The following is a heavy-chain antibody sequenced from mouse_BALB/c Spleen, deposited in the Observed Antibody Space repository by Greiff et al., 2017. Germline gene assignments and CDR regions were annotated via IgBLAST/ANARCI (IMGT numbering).Heavy chain of an antibody. CDR1: GDSITSGY. CDR3: AKGSSYFYWYFDV. V-gene: IGHV3-8*02. CDR2: ISYSGST. Sequence: EVKLQESGPSLVKPSQTLSLTCSVTGDSITSGYWNWIRKFPGNKLEYMGYISYSGSTYYNPSLKSRISITRDTSKNQYYLQLNSVTTEDTATYYCAKGSSYFYWYFDVWGAGTTVTVSS. J-gene: IGHJ1*01. D-gene: IGHD1-1*01.